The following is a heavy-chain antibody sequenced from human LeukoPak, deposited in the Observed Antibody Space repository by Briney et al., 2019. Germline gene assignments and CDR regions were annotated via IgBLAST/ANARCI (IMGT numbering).Heavy chain of an antibody. J-gene: IGHJ6*03. D-gene: IGHD6-13*01. Sequence: SQTLSLTCTVSGGSISSGGYYWSWIRQHPGKGLEWIGYIYYSGSTYYNPSLKSRVTISVDTSKNQFSLKLSSVTAADTAVYYCARTSSSWYLIDYYYYMDVWGKGTTVTVSS. CDR1: GGSISSGGYY. V-gene: IGHV4-31*03. CDR3: ARTSSSWYLIDYYYYMDV. CDR2: IYYSGST.